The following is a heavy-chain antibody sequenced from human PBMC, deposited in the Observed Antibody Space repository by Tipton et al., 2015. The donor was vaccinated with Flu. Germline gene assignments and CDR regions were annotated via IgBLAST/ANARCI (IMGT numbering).Heavy chain of an antibody. CDR2: ISSSSSYT. CDR3: ARSRAEQRHFDY. J-gene: IGHJ4*02. D-gene: IGHD6-25*01. Sequence: SLRLSCAASGFTFSDYYMSWIRQAPGKGLEWVSYISSSSSYTNYADSVKGRFTISRDNAKNSLYLQMNSLRAEDTAVYYCARSRAEQRHFDYWGLGTLVTVSS. V-gene: IGHV3-11*06. CDR1: GFTFSDYY.